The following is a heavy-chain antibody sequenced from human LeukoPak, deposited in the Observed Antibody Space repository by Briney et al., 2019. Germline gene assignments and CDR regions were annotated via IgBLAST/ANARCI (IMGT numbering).Heavy chain of an antibody. Sequence: SVKVSCKASGGTFSSYAISWVRQAPGQGLEWMGRIIPILGIANYAQKFQGRVTITADKSTSTAYMELSSLRSEDTAVYYCARSEHIVVVTATSPDHYYGMDVWGQGTTVTVSS. J-gene: IGHJ6*02. CDR2: IIPILGIA. D-gene: IGHD2-21*02. CDR3: ARSEHIVVVTATSPDHYYGMDV. V-gene: IGHV1-69*04. CDR1: GGTFSSYA.